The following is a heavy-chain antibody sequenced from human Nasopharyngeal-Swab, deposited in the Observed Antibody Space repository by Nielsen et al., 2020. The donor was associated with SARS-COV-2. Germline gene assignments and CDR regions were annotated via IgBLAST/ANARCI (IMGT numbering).Heavy chain of an antibody. CDR3: ARNMGYFHTSIWLDP. CDR1: GYDFAGYW. J-gene: IGHJ5*02. V-gene: IGHV5-51*01. CDR2: IYPDHSGT. D-gene: IGHD2/OR15-2a*01. Sequence: GESLKISCTTSGYDFAGYWIAWVRQKPGQGLEWMGIIYPDHSGTKYSPSFRGQVTFSVDKSISTAYLQWSNLEASDTAMYYCARNMGYFHTSIWLDPWGQGTLVTVSS.